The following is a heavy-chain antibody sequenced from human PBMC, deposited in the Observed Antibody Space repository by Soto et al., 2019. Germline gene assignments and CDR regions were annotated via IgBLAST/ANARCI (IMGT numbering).Heavy chain of an antibody. CDR1: GGTISSSSYY. D-gene: IGHD3-3*01. Sequence: SETLSLTCTVSGGTISSSSYYWGWIRQPPGKGLEWIGSIYYSGSTYYNPSLKSRVTISVDTSKNQFSLKLSSVTAADTAVYYCARQERYDFWSGYYTTSFSPWGQGTLVTVSS. J-gene: IGHJ5*02. CDR2: IYYSGST. CDR3: ARQERYDFWSGYYTTSFSP. V-gene: IGHV4-39*01.